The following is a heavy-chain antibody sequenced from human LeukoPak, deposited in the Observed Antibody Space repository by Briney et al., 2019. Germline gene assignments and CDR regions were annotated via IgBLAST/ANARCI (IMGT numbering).Heavy chain of an antibody. V-gene: IGHV4-59*01. CDR2: IYHRGTA. J-gene: IGHJ4*02. CDR1: GGSISSYY. D-gene: IGHD3-10*01. CDR3: ARAGDYYVSGSYLGY. Sequence: KSSETLSLTCTVSGGSISSYYWTWIRQPPGKGLEWIGYIYHRGTANYNPSLKSRVTVSVDTSKNQFSLTLSSVTAADAAVYYCARAGDYYVSGSYLGYWGQGTLVTVPS.